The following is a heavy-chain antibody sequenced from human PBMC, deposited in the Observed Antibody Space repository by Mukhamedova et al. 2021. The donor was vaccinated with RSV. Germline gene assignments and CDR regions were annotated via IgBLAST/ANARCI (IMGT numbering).Heavy chain of an antibody. CDR2: YDPEDGET. D-gene: IGHD3-10*01. CDR3: ATASLRGNWFDP. J-gene: IGHJ5*02. V-gene: IGHV1-24*01. Sequence: MDWVRQAPGKGLEWMGGYDPEDGETIYAQKFQDRVTMTEDTATDTAYMELSSLRSEDTAVYYCATASLRGNWFDPWGQGTLVTVSS.